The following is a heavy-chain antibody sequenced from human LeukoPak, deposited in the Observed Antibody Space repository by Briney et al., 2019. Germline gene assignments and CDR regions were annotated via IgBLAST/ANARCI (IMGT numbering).Heavy chain of an antibody. J-gene: IGHJ2*01. CDR1: GGSFSGYY. CDR3: ARGVTMIVVVIHDWYFDL. D-gene: IGHD3-22*01. CDR2: IYYTRST. Sequence: SETLSLTCAVYGGSFSGYYWSWIRRPPGKGLEWLGSIYYTRSTYYNPSLKSRVTISVDTSKNQFSLKLTSVTAADMAVYYCARGVTMIVVVIHDWYFDLWGRGTLVTVSS. V-gene: IGHV4-34*01.